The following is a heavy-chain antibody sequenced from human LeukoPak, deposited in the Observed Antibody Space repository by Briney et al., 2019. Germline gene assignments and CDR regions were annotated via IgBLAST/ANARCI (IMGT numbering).Heavy chain of an antibody. J-gene: IGHJ4*02. CDR3: ARDKVVGATYFDY. Sequence: GGSLRLSCAVSGFTFSGFWMSWSRQAPGKGPEWVANIKQDGGEKYYVDSVKGRFTISRDNAKNSLYLQMNSLRAEDTAVYYCARDKVVGATYFDYWGQGILVTVSS. V-gene: IGHV3-7*01. D-gene: IGHD1-26*01. CDR1: GFTFSGFW. CDR2: IKQDGGEK.